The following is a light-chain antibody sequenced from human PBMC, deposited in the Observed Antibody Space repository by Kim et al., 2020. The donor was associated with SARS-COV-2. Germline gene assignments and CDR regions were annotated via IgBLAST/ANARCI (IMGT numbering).Light chain of an antibody. CDR1: QTIYRW. CDR2: DAS. CDR3: QHYNTYFPR. Sequence: GDRVTITCRASQTIYRWLAWYQQRPGKAPKLLIHDASNLESGVPSRFSGRGFGTEFTLTISSLQPDDFATYYCQHYNTYFPRFGQGTKVDIK. J-gene: IGKJ1*01. V-gene: IGKV1-5*01.